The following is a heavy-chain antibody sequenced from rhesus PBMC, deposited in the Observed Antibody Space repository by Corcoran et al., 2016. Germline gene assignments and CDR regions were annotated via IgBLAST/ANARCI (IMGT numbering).Heavy chain of an antibody. CDR3: ARIGFTGYGALAF. CDR1: GASMNIHW. D-gene: IGHD5-30*01. Sequence: QVQLQESAPGLAKPSETLSLTCPVSGASMNIHWWRWLRQPLGRGLDWIGGIDGGTGRTNFNPSLNGRISISRDASKNQFFLKLTSMAAADTAVYWCARIGFTGYGALAFWGQGVLVTVSS. V-gene: IGHV4-80*01. CDR2: IDGGTGRT. J-gene: IGHJ4*01.